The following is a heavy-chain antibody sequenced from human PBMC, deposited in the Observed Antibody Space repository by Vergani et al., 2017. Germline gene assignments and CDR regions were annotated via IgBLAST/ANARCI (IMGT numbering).Heavy chain of an antibody. CDR2: IIPIFGTA. J-gene: IGHJ1*01. V-gene: IGHV1-69*12. D-gene: IGHD3-10*01. Sequence: QVQLVQSGAEVKKPGSSVKLSCKASGGTFSSYAISWVRQAPGQGLEWMGGIIPIFGTANYAQKFQGRVTITADESTSTAYMELSSLRSEDTAVYYCARPTMVRGVDSEYFQHWGQGTLVTVSS. CDR1: GGTFSSYA. CDR3: ARPTMVRGVDSEYFQH.